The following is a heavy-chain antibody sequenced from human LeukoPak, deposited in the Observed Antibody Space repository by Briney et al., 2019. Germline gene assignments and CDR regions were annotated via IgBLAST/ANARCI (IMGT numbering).Heavy chain of an antibody. J-gene: IGHJ4*02. D-gene: IGHD3-22*01. CDR2: IWYDGSNK. Sequence: GRSLSLSCAASGFTFRSYGMHWVRQAPGKGLEWVAVIWYDGSNKYYADSVKGRFTISRDNSKNTLYLQMNSLRAEDTAVYYCAKDHYYDSSGYYYPQNGYFDYWAREPWSPSPQ. CDR3: AKDHYYDSSGYYYPQNGYFDY. V-gene: IGHV3-33*06. CDR1: GFTFRSYG.